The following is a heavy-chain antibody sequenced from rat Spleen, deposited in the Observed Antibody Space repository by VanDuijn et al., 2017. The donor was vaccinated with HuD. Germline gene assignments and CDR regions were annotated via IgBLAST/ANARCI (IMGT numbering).Heavy chain of an antibody. Sequence: EVQLVESGGGLVQPGRSLKLSCAASGRTFSNYYMAWVRQAPTKGLEWVASISTGGGNTYYRDSVKGRFTISRDNAKSTLYLQMDSLRSEDTATYYCARRDTTGWYFDFWGPGTMVTVSS. D-gene: IGHD1-6*01. CDR2: ISTGGGNT. CDR3: ARRDTTGWYFDF. J-gene: IGHJ1*01. CDR1: GRTFSNYY. V-gene: IGHV5-25*01.